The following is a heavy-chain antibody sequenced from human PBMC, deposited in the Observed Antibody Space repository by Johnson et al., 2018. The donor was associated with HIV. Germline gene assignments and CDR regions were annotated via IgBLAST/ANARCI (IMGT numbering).Heavy chain of an antibody. V-gene: IGHV3-15*01. CDR1: GFSFSNAW. CDR2: LKSTTDGGTT. Sequence: MQLVESGGGSVKPGESLRLSCAASGFSFSNAWMNWVRQAPGKGLEWVGRLKSTTDGGTTDYAAPVKGRFTISRDNSKNTLYLQMNSLRAEDTAVYYCARVSDIDSNWGQGTMVTVSS. CDR3: ARVSDIDSN. D-gene: IGHD3-22*01. J-gene: IGHJ3*01.